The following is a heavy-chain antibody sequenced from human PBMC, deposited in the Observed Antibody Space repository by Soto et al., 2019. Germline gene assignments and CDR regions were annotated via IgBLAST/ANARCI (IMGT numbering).Heavy chain of an antibody. J-gene: IGHJ3*01. CDR1: GGSISSGDYY. CDR3: VRGDQGACSSTSCSDAFDL. CDR2: IYYSGST. V-gene: IGHV4-30-4*01. D-gene: IGHD2-2*01. Sequence: QVQLHESGPGLVKPSQTLSLTCTVSGGSISSGDYYWNWIRQPPGKGLEWIGSIYYSGSTYYSPSRKSRVAISVCTYKNQFSLKLTSVPAADTAVYYCVRGDQGACSSTSCSDAFDLWGRGTMVAVSS.